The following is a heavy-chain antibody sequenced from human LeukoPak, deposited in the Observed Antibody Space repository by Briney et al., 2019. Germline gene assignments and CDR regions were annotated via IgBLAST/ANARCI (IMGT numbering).Heavy chain of an antibody. V-gene: IGHV3-7*01. D-gene: IGHD3-22*01. CDR3: ARDKNYYDSSRYSHPLDY. Sequence: QPGGSLRLSCAASGFTFSNYWMNWVRQAPGKGLEWVANIKQDGSEKYYVDSVKGRFTISRDNAKNSLYLQMNSLRAEDTAVYYCARDKNYYDSSRYSHPLDYWGQGTLVTVSS. CDR2: IKQDGSEK. CDR1: GFTFSNYW. J-gene: IGHJ4*02.